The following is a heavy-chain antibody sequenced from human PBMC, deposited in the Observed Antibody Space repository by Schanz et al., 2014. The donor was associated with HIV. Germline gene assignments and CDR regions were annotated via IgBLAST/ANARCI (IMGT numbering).Heavy chain of an antibody. Sequence: QVQLVQSGAEVKKPGSSVKVACKASGGTSSIYAISWVRQAPGQGLEWMGGIIPLSGTPFYAQKFQGRVAITAEKSTGTVYMDLGSLTSEDTAVYFCARDIKYDDPFQYGMDVWGQGTTVSVSS. CDR3: ARDIKYDDPFQYGMDV. CDR1: GGTSSIYA. CDR2: IIPLSGTP. J-gene: IGHJ6*02. D-gene: IGHD1-1*01. V-gene: IGHV1-69*06.